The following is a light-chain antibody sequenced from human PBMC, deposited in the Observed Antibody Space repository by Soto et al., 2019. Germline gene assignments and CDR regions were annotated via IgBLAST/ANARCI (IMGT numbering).Light chain of an antibody. CDR2: GVS. Sequence: IVMTQSPATLSVSPGERATLSCRASERLSSNKIAWFQHKPGQPPRLLIYGVSTRATGIPARFSGSGSGTEFTLTISSLQSEDFALYYCQHYQNWWTVGQVTNV. V-gene: IGKV3-15*01. CDR1: ERLSSN. CDR3: QHYQNWWT. J-gene: IGKJ1*01.